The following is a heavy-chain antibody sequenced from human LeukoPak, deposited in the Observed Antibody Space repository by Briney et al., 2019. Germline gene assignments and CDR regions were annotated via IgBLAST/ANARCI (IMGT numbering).Heavy chain of an antibody. CDR3: ARARYDSSGLDY. CDR2: ISWNSGSI. CDR1: GFTFDDYA. J-gene: IGHJ4*02. V-gene: IGHV3-9*01. Sequence: GGSLRLSCAASGFTFDDYAMPWVREAPGKGLEWVSSISWNSGSIGYADSVKGRFTISRDNAKNPPYLQMNSLRAEDTALYYCARARYDSSGLDYWGQGTLVTVSS. D-gene: IGHD3-22*01.